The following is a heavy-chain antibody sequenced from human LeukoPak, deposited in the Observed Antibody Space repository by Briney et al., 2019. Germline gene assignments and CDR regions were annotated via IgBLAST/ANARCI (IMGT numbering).Heavy chain of an antibody. V-gene: IGHV1-18*01. D-gene: IGHD2-2*01. CDR2: ISAYNGNT. J-gene: IGHJ6*03. CDR1: GYTFTSYG. Sequence: ASVKVSCKASGYTFTSYGISWVRQAPGQGLEWMGWISAYNGNTNYAQKLQGRVTMTTDTSTSTAYMELRSLRSDDTAVYYCARLVPAAMSYYYYYMDVWGKGTTVTISS. CDR3: ARLVPAAMSYYYYYMDV.